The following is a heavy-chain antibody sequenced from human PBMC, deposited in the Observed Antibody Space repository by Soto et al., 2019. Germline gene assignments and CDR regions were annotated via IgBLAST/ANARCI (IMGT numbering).Heavy chain of an antibody. J-gene: IGHJ6*02. CDR1: GFTFSYYA. CDR2: ISYDGDNI. CDR3: ARGTTTSSFSVMDV. V-gene: IGHV3-30-3*01. Sequence: QVQLVESGGGVVQPGRSLRLSCAASGFTFSYYAMNWVRQAPGKGLEWVAVISYDGDNIYIAESVKGRLTISRDNPKNTASLQTKSLRTEDTAMKVFARGTTTSSFSVMDVWGQGPRVTVSS. D-gene: IGHD1-1*01.